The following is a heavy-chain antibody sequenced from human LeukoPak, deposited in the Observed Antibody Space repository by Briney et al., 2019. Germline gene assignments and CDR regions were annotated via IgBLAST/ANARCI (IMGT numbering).Heavy chain of an antibody. CDR3: ARGKAVGGTRYFDY. J-gene: IGHJ4*02. CDR1: GYTFTGYY. CDR2: INPDSGGT. Sequence: PGASVKVSCKTAGYTFTGYYIHWVRQAPGQGLEWMGRINPDSGGTNYPQKFQGRVTVTRDTSISTAYMELSSLRSDDTAVYYCARGKAVGGTRYFDYWGQGTLVTVSS. D-gene: IGHD6-13*01. V-gene: IGHV1-2*02.